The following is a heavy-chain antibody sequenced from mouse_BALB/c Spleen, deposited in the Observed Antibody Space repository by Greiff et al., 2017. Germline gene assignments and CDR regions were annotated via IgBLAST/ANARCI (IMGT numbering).Heavy chain of an antibody. D-gene: IGHD4-1*01. J-gene: IGHJ4*01. Sequence: EVKLMESGGGLVQPGGSRKLSCAASGFTFSSFGMHWVRQAPEKGLEWVAYISSGSSTIYYADTVKGRLTISRDNPKNTLFLQMTSLRSEDTAMYYCARSNPYAMDYWGQGTSVTVSS. V-gene: IGHV5-17*02. CDR2: ISSGSSTI. CDR3: ARSNPYAMDY. CDR1: GFTFSSFG.